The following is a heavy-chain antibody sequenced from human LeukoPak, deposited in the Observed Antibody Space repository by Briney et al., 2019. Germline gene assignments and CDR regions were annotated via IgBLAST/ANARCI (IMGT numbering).Heavy chain of an antibody. Sequence: GGSLRLSCAASGFTFSNYAMSWVRQAPGKGPEWVSVIYSGGSTYYADSVKGRFTISRHNSKNTLYLQMNSLRAEDTAVYYCARETVPGYSYVRGAFDIWGQGTMVTVSS. J-gene: IGHJ3*02. CDR2: IYSGGST. D-gene: IGHD5-18*01. CDR1: GFTFSNYA. CDR3: ARETVPGYSYVRGAFDI. V-gene: IGHV3-53*04.